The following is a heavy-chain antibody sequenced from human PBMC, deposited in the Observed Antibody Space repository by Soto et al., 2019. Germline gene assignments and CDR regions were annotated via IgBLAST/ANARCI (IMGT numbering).Heavy chain of an antibody. J-gene: IGHJ4*02. D-gene: IGHD6-19*01. V-gene: IGHV5-51*01. CDR3: ARATSHGWFHNFEY. CDR1: GYVFANYW. CDR2: IYPGDSDT. Sequence: GESLKISCNCSGYVFANYWIGWVRQMPGKGLEWMGIIYPGDSDTRYSPSFQGRVTISADKSNSTAYLQWSSLEAADTAIYYCARATSHGWFHNFEYWGQGTLVTVSS.